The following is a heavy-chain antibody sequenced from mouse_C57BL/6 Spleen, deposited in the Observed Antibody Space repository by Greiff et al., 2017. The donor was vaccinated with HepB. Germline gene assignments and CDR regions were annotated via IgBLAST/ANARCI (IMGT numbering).Heavy chain of an antibody. CDR3: TTYPYEAWFAY. CDR1: GFNIKDYY. CDR2: IDPEDGDT. J-gene: IGHJ3*01. D-gene: IGHD2-10*02. Sequence: EVQLQQSGAELVRPGASVKLSCTASGFNIKDYYMHWVKQRPEQGLEWIGRIDPEDGDTEYAPKFQGKATMTADTSSNTAYLQLSSLTAEDTAVYYCTTYPYEAWFAYWGQGTLVTVSA. V-gene: IGHV14-1*01.